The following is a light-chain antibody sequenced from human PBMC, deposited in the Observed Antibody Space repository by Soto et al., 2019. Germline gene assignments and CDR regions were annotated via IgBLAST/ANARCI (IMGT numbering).Light chain of an antibody. CDR2: GAS. J-gene: IGKJ4*01. V-gene: IGKV3-11*01. CDR1: QSVSSY. CDR3: QQRSNRPPLT. Sequence: EIVLTKSPATLIVSPGERATLSCRASQSVSSYLAWYQQKPGQAPRLLXYGASSRATGIPDRFTGSGSGTDFTLTISSREPEEFAVYYCQQRSNRPPLTFGGGTKVDIK.